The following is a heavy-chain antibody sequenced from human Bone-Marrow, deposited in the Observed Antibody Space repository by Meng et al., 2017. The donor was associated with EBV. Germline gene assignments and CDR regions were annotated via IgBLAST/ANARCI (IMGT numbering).Heavy chain of an antibody. Sequence: QGRVVQSGAEVKKPGSSVKVSCKASGGTFSSYAISWVRQAPGQGLEWMGGIIPIFGTANYAQKFQGRVTITADESTSTAYMELSSLGSEDTAVYYCARGAVRGVIHWFDPWGQGTLVTVAS. CDR1: GGTFSSYA. J-gene: IGHJ5*02. CDR2: IIPIFGTA. D-gene: IGHD3-10*01. CDR3: ARGAVRGVIHWFDP. V-gene: IGHV1-69*01.